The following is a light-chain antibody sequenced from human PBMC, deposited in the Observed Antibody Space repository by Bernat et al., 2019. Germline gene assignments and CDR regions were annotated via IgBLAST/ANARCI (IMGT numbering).Light chain of an antibody. V-gene: IGLV2-23*01. Sequence: SALTQPASVSGSPGQSITISCTGTSSDVGSYNLVSWYQQHPGKAPKLIIYEGSKRPSGVSNRFSGSKSANTASLTISGLRPEDESDYYCCSYAGTTTVVVGGGTKLTVL. CDR2: EGS. CDR3: CSYAGTTTVV. CDR1: SSDVGSYNL. J-gene: IGLJ3*02.